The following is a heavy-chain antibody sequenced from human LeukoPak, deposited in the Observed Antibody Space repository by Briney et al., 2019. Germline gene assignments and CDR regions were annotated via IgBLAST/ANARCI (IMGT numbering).Heavy chain of an antibody. CDR2: INPNSGGT. J-gene: IGHJ1*01. D-gene: IGHD4-23*01. Sequence: ASVKVSCKASGYTFTGYYMHWVRQAPGQGLEWMGWINPNSGGTNYAQKFQGRVTMTRDTSISTAYMELSRPRSDDTAVYYCARDDGWYGGNSGYFQHWGQGTLVTVSS. CDR3: ARDDGWYGGNSGYFQH. CDR1: GYTFTGYY. V-gene: IGHV1-2*02.